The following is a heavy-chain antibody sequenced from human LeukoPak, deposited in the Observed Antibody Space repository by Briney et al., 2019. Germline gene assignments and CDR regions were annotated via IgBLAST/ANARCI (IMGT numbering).Heavy chain of an antibody. CDR2: ISSSSSTI. Sequence: PGGSLRLSCAASGFTFISYSMNWVRQAPGKGLEWVSYISSSSSTIYYVGSVKGRFTISRDNAKNSLYLQMNSLRAEDTAVYYCAREPAAAGKNWFDPWGQGTLVTVSS. D-gene: IGHD6-25*01. CDR3: AREPAAAGKNWFDP. V-gene: IGHV3-48*04. J-gene: IGHJ5*02. CDR1: GFTFISYS.